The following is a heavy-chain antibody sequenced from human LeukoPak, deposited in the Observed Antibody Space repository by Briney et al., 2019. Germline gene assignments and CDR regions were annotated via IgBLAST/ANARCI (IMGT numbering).Heavy chain of an antibody. D-gene: IGHD3-3*01. CDR2: IYYSGST. Sequence: PSETLSLTCTVSGGSISSSSYYWGWIRQPPGKGLEWIGSIYYSGSTYYNPSLKSRVTISVDTSKNQFSLKLSSVTAADTAVYYCERSAGPLTIFGVVVSSFDPWGQGTLVTVSS. V-gene: IGHV4-39*01. J-gene: IGHJ5*02. CDR3: ERSAGPLTIFGVVVSSFDP. CDR1: GGSISSSSYY.